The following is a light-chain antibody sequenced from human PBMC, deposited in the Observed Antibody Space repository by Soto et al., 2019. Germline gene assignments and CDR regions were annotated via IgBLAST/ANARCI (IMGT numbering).Light chain of an antibody. J-gene: IGLJ2*01. CDR3: CSYAFG. CDR1: SSDVGSYNL. V-gene: IGLV2-23*01. CDR2: EGS. Sequence: QSALTQPASVSGSPGQSITISCTGTSSDVGSYNLVSWYQQHPGKAPKLMIYEGSKRPSGVSNRFSGSKSGNTASLTISGLQAEDEADYYCCSYAFGIGGGTKLTVL.